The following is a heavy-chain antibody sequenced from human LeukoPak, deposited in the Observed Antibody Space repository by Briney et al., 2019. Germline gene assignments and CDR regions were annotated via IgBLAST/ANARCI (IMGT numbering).Heavy chain of an antibody. CDR3: ARAVAGTEGWFNS. CDR2: TYYRSKWYH. CDR1: GDSVSSDSAA. V-gene: IGHV6-1*01. Sequence: SQTLSFTCGISGDSVSSDSAAWNWIRQSPSRGLEWLGRTYYRSKWYHDYSVSVKSRITINPDTSKNQFSLQLNSVTPEDTAVYYCARAVAGTEGWFNSWGQGTLVTVSS. J-gene: IGHJ5*01. D-gene: IGHD6-19*01.